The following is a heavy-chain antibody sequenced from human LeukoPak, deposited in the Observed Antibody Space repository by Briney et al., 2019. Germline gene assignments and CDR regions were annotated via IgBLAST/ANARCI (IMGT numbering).Heavy chain of an antibody. J-gene: IGHJ4*02. D-gene: IGHD3-10*01. V-gene: IGHV1-2*02. CDR3: ARISYDSGTLYDY. CDR2: INPNSGGT. Sequence: ASVTVSCKASGYTFTDYYLHWVRQAPGQGLEWMGWINPNSGGTNYAQKFQGRVTMTRDTSISTAYMELSRLRSDDTAVYYCARISYDSGTLYDYWGQGTLVTVSS. CDR1: GYTFTDYY.